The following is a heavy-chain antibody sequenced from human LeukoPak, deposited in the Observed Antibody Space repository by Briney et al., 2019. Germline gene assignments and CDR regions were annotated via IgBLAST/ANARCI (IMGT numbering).Heavy chain of an antibody. Sequence: PSQTLSLTCTVSGGSISSGGYYWSWIRQHPGKGLEWIGYIYYSGSTYYNPSLKSRVTISVDTSKNQFSLKLSSVTAADTAVYYCARPGSGWSDAFDIWGQGTMVTVSS. CDR2: IYYSGST. D-gene: IGHD6-19*01. V-gene: IGHV4-31*03. CDR3: ARPGSGWSDAFDI. J-gene: IGHJ3*02. CDR1: GGSISSGGYY.